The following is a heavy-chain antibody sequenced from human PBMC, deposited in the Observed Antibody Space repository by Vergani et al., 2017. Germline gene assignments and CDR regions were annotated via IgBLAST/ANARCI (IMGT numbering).Heavy chain of an antibody. CDR3: ARDLEGLLVSYYYYYYMDV. D-gene: IGHD2-15*01. CDR1: GDSVSSNSAA. V-gene: IGHV6-1*01. Sequence: QVQLQQSGPGLVKPSQTLSLTCAISGDSVSSNSAAWNWIRQSPSRGIEWLGRTYYRSKWYNDYAVSVKSRITIDPDTSKNQFSLQLNSVTPEDTAVYYCARDLEGLLVSYYYYYYMDVWGKGTTVTVSS. J-gene: IGHJ6*03. CDR2: TYYRSKWYN.